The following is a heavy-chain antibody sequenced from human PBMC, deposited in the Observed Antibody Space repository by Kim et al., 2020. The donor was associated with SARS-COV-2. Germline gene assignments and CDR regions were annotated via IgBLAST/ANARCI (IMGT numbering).Heavy chain of an antibody. CDR3: ARDLEGFG. V-gene: IGHV3-11*01. CDR2: ISSSGRTD. J-gene: IGHJ4*02. D-gene: IGHD3-16*01. Sequence: ISSSGRTDYYADSVKGRFTISRDNAKNSLYLQMNGLRAEDTAVYYCARDLEGFGWGQGTLVTVSS.